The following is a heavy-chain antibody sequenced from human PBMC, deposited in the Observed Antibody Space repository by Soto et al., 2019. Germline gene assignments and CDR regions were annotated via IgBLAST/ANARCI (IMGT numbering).Heavy chain of an antibody. CDR3: ARDYHGSGNP. J-gene: IGHJ5*02. V-gene: IGHV3-74*01. CDR1: GFSLSDYW. D-gene: IGHD3-10*01. CDR2: IKGDGSET. Sequence: EVQLVESGGGLVQPGGSLRLSCAASGFSLSDYWIHWVRQAPGKGLVWLSRIKGDGSETDYADSVRGRFTISRDKAKNTVYLQLNSLRVEDTAVYYCARDYHGSGNPWGQGTPVTFSS.